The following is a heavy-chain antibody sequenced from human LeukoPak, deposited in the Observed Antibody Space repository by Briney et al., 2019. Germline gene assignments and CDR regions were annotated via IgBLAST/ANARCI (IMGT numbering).Heavy chain of an antibody. V-gene: IGHV1-2*02. CDR3: ASGFYGSETAFDF. D-gene: IGHD3-10*01. J-gene: IGHJ4*02. Sequence: ASVKVSCKASGYTFTGYYMHWVRQAPGQGLEWMGWINPNSGGTNYAQKFQGRVTITRDSSASTAYMELSSLRSEDTAVYFCASGFYGSETAFDFWGQGTLVTVSS. CDR1: GYTFTGYY. CDR2: INPNSGGT.